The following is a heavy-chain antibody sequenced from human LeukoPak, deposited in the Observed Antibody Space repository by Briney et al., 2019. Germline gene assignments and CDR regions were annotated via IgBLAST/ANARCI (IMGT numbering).Heavy chain of an antibody. CDR3: ARDSRSAWYGHLDH. CDR1: GYTFITYG. J-gene: IGHJ4*02. CDR2: INAYSDNM. D-gene: IGHD6-13*01. Sequence: GASVKVSCKASGYTFITYGISWGRTAPGQGLEWREWINAYSDNMNYAPKLQDRVTLTTDTSTSTVYMELRSLRSDDTAVYYCARDSRSAWYGHLDHWGQGTLVTVSS. V-gene: IGHV1-18*01.